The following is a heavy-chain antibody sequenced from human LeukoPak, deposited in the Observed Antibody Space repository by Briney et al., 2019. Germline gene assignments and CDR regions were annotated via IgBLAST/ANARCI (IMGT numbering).Heavy chain of an antibody. D-gene: IGHD2-21*01. Sequence: GASVKVSCKASGGTFSSYAISWVRQAPGQGLEWMGGIIPIFGTANYAQNLQGRVTMTADTSTSTAYMELRSLRSDDTAVFYCARGGIFKFDYWGQGTLVTVSS. CDR3: ARGGIFKFDY. V-gene: IGHV1-69*06. CDR2: IIPIFGTA. J-gene: IGHJ4*02. CDR1: GGTFSSYA.